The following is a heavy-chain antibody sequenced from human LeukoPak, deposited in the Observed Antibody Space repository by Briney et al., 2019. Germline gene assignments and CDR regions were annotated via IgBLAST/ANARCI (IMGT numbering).Heavy chain of an antibody. CDR3: ARAEGNYYDSSGYYVDY. Sequence: GGSLRLSCAASGFTFSSYSMNWVRQAPGKGREWVSSISSSSSYIYYADSVKGRFTISRDNAKNSLYLQMNSLRAEDTAVYYCARAEGNYYDSSGYYVDYWGQGTLVTVSS. J-gene: IGHJ4*02. CDR2: ISSSSSYI. V-gene: IGHV3-21*01. CDR1: GFTFSSYS. D-gene: IGHD3-22*01.